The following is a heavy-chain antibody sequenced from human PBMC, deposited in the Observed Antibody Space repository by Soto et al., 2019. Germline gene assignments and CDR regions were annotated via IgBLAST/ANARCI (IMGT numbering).Heavy chain of an antibody. V-gene: IGHV4-34*01. CDR1: GGSISSYY. CDR2: INHSGST. J-gene: IGHJ4*02. D-gene: IGHD4-17*01. CDR3: ARGNNGDFSDY. Sequence: SETLSLTCTVSGGSISSYYWSWIRQPPGKGLEWIGEINHSGSTNYNPSLKSRVTISVDTSKNQFSLKLSSVTAADTAVYYCARGNNGDFSDYWGQGTLVTVSS.